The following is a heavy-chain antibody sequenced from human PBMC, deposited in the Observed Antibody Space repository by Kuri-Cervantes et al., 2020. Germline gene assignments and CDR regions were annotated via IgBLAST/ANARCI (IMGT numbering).Heavy chain of an antibody. CDR3: ARGEWHSSGWYALDW. CDR1: GYTLAELS. D-gene: IGHD6-19*01. Sequence: ASVKVSCKVSGYTLAELSMHWVRQAPGKGLEWMGGFDPEDGETIYAQKFQGRVTMTEDTSTDAAYMELSSLRSEDTAVYYCARGEWHSSGWYALDWWGQGTLVTVSS. J-gene: IGHJ4*02. CDR2: FDPEDGET. V-gene: IGHV1-24*01.